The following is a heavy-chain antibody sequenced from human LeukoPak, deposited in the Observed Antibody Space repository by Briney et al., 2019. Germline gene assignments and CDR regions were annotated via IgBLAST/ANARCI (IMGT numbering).Heavy chain of an antibody. CDR1: GYTFTSYY. V-gene: IGHV1-2*02. D-gene: IGHD6-13*01. CDR2: INPNSGAT. CDR3: ARDHSSSWYFDC. Sequence: ASVKVSCKASGYTFTSYYLHWVRQAPGQGLEWMGWINPNSGATNYAQNFQGRVTLTRDTSISTAYMELTRLRSDDTAVYYCARDHSSSWYFDCWGQGTLATVSS. J-gene: IGHJ4*02.